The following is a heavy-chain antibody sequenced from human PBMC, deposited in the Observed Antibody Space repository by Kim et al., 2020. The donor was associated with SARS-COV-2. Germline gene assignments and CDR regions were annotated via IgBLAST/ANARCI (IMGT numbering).Heavy chain of an antibody. CDR1: GYNFTSYG. Sequence: ASVKVSCKASGYNFTSYGISWVRQAPGQGLEWMGWISVYNGNTNYAQKFQGRVTMTTDTSTSTAYMELRSLRSDDTAVYYCARSAGKRSLGSGWYWDFQHWGQGTLVTVSS. V-gene: IGHV1-18*01. D-gene: IGHD6-19*01. J-gene: IGHJ1*01. CDR2: ISVYNGNT. CDR3: ARSAGKRSLGSGWYWDFQH.